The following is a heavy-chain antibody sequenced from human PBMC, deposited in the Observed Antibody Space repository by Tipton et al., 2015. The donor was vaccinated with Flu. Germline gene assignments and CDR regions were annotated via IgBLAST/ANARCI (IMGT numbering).Heavy chain of an antibody. Sequence: QLVQSGAELKKPGASVKVSCQGSGYTFTAHYMHWVRQAPGQGLEWMGWINAKDNGTRYPQKFQGRVTMTRDTSISTVYMELSRLSSDDTAVYYCARDEADYNGAFDMWGQGTMVTVSS. D-gene: IGHD4-11*01. CDR2: INAKDNGT. CDR1: GYTFTAHY. CDR3: ARDEADYNGAFDM. V-gene: IGHV1-2*02. J-gene: IGHJ3*02.